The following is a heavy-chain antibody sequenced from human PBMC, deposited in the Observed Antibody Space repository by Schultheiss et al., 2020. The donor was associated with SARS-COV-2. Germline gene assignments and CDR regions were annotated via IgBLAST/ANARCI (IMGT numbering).Heavy chain of an antibody. CDR3: AGLSGYSIRYYYYMDV. CDR1: GFTFSSYA. J-gene: IGHJ6*03. Sequence: GGSLRLSCAASGFTFSSYAMSWVRQAPGKGLEWVSAISGSGGSTYYADSVKGRFTISRDNSKNTLYLQMNSLRAEDTAVYYCAGLSGYSIRYYYYMDVWGKGTTVTVSS. D-gene: IGHD3-22*01. V-gene: IGHV3-23*01. CDR2: ISGSGGST.